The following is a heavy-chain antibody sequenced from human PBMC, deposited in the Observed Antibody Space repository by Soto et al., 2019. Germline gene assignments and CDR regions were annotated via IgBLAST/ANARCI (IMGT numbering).Heavy chain of an antibody. CDR1: GYTLDTHA. V-gene: IGHV1-18*01. CDR2: IGAIVYGDGT. J-gene: IGHJ2*01. CDR3: ARGTKVAGGWNLDL. Sequence: QVHVVQSDDEVKRPGASVRISCKASGYTLDTHAMTWVRQAPGQGLEWMGWIGAIVYGDGTKYARKFQGRLTMASDTSPNTVYLDLRSLRSDDTAVYYCARGTKVAGGWNLDLWGRGTLVVVSS. D-gene: IGHD4-17*01.